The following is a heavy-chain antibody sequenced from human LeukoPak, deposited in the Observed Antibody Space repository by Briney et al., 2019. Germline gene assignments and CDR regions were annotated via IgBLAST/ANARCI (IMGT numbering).Heavy chain of an antibody. Sequence: PGGSLRLSCAASGFTFSDYYMSWIRQAPGKGLEWVSYISSSGSTIYYADSVKGRFTISRDNAKNSLYLQMNSLRAEDTAVYYCAREPERSSWNNWFDPWGQGTLVTVSS. V-gene: IGHV3-11*01. D-gene: IGHD6-13*01. CDR2: ISSSGSTI. CDR1: GFTFSDYY. J-gene: IGHJ5*02. CDR3: AREPERSSWNNWFDP.